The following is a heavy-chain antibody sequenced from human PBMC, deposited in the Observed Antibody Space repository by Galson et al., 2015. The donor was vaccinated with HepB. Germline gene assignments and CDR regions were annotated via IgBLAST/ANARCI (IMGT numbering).Heavy chain of an antibody. V-gene: IGHV3-74*01. D-gene: IGHD6-19*01. CDR3: ARSRVERTVAGTFDS. Sequence: SLRLSCAASGFTFSGYWMNWVRQVPGKGLVWVSRINDDGSSTTYADSVKGRFTISRDNAKNTLFLQMNSLRAEDTAVYYCARSRVERTVAGTFDSWGQGTLVTVSS. J-gene: IGHJ4*02. CDR2: INDDGSST. CDR1: GFTFSGYW.